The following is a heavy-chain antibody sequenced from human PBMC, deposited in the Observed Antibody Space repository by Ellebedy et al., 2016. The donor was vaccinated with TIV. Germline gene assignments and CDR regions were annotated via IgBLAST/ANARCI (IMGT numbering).Heavy chain of an antibody. CDR2: IYPGDSDT. V-gene: IGHV5-51*01. CDR1: GYSFSTYW. J-gene: IGHJ4*02. Sequence: GESLKISCKGSGYSFSTYWIGWVRQMPGKGLEWMGIIYPGDSDTRYSPSFQGQVTISADKSISTAYLQWSSLTASDTAIYYCARCRWETQGHFDYWGQGTLVTVSS. D-gene: IGHD1-26*01. CDR3: ARCRWETQGHFDY.